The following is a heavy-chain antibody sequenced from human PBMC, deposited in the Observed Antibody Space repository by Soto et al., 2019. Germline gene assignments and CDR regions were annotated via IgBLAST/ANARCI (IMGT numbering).Heavy chain of an antibody. V-gene: IGHV3-23*01. J-gene: IGHJ4*02. CDR1: GFTFSNYA. D-gene: IGHD5-12*01. Sequence: PGGSLRLSCAASGFTFSNYAMSWVRQAPGMGLEWVSGISGGGDSTYYADSVKGRFTISRDNSKNTLYLQMNSLRAEDTAVYYCAKDRTVTTIRRVDYWGQGALVTVSS. CDR2: ISGGGDST. CDR3: AKDRTVTTIRRVDY.